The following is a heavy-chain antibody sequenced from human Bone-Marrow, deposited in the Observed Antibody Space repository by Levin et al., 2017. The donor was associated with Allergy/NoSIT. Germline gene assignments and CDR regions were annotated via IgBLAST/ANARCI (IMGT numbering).Heavy chain of an antibody. CDR2: ISSSRSTI. CDR1: GFTFRTYS. D-gene: IGHD3-10*01. J-gene: IGHJ6*03. V-gene: IGHV3-48*02. CDR3: VRGYGSGTYHEYYNYHYMDV. Sequence: PGGSLRLSCAASGFTFRTYSMQWVRQSPGKGLEWVAYISSSRSTIYYADSVKGRFTISRDNDKNSVHLQLNSLRDDDTAVYYCVRGYGSGTYHEYYNYHYMDVWGKGTTVTVSS.